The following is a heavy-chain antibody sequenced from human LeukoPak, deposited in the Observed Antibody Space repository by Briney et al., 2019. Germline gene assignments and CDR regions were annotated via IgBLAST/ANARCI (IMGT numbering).Heavy chain of an antibody. Sequence: SETLSLTCTVSSGSISSSGYYWGWIRQPPGKGLEWIGSISYSGSTYYNPSLKSRVTISVDTSKNQFSLKLSSVTAADTAVYYCARGPPYIVVVTGIGFFDSWGQGTLVTVSS. V-gene: IGHV4-39*01. J-gene: IGHJ4*02. CDR3: ARGPPYIVVVTGIGFFDS. CDR1: SGSISSSGYY. D-gene: IGHD2-21*02. CDR2: ISYSGST.